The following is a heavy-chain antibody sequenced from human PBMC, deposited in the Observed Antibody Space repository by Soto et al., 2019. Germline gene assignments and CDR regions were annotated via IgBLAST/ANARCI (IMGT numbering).Heavy chain of an antibody. CDR2: IYWDDNK. CDR1: GFSLTTTGVG. J-gene: IGHJ5*02. Sequence: QITLKESGPTLVKPTQTLTLTCAFSGFSLTTTGVGVGWIRQPPGKALEWLALIYWDDNKRYSPSLKSRLSITKDTSKNQVVLTMTNMDPVDTATYYCAHLGYCSGGSCHSWFDPWGQGTLVTVSS. V-gene: IGHV2-5*02. CDR3: AHLGYCSGGSCHSWFDP. D-gene: IGHD2-15*01.